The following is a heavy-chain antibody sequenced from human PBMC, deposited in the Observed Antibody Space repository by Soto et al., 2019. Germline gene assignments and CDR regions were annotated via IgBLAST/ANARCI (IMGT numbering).Heavy chain of an antibody. V-gene: IGHV3-23*01. Sequence: EVQLLESGGGLVQPGGYLRLSCAASGFTFSSYAMSWVRQAPGKGLEWVSAISGSGGSTYYADSVKGRFTISRDNSKNTLYLQMNSLRADDTAVYYCAFRTSHNPRPLDVWGQGTTVTVSS. J-gene: IGHJ6*02. CDR3: AFRTSHNPRPLDV. CDR2: ISGSGGST. D-gene: IGHD2-2*01. CDR1: GFTFSSYA.